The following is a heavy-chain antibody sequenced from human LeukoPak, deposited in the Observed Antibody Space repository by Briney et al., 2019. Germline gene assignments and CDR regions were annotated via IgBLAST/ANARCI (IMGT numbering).Heavy chain of an antibody. Sequence: ASVKVSCKASGYTFTSYYMDWVRQAPGQGLEWMGIINPSGGSTSYAQKFQGRVTMTRDTSTSTAYMELRSLRSDDTAVYYCARGGSSSWCDYWSQGTLVTVSS. J-gene: IGHJ4*02. CDR3: ARGGSSSWCDY. D-gene: IGHD6-13*01. CDR1: GYTFTSYY. CDR2: INPSGGST. V-gene: IGHV1-46*01.